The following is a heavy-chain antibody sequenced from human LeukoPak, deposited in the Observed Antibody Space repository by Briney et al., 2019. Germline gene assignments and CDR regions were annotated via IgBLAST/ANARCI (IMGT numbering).Heavy chain of an antibody. CDR2: INSDGSST. Sequence: GGSLRLSCAASGFTFSSYWMHWVRQAPGKGLVWVSRINSDGSSTSYADSVKGRFTISRDNAKNTLYLQMNSLRAEDTAVYYCARYGGIGHYYYMDVWGKGTTVTVSS. V-gene: IGHV3-74*01. D-gene: IGHD3-16*01. J-gene: IGHJ6*03. CDR1: GFTFSSYW. CDR3: ARYGGIGHYYYMDV.